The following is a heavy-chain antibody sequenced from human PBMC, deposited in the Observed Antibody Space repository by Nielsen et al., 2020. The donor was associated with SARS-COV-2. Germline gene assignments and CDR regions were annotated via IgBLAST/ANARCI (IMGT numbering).Heavy chain of an antibody. D-gene: IGHD3-10*01. V-gene: IGHV3-53*01. CDR2: IYSGGST. CDR3: ARAGYKSNSGSFRYFDF. Sequence: GALRLSCAASGFTVSSNYMSWFRQVPGKGLEWVSAIYSGGSTFYADSVKGRFTISRDNSKNTVHLHMNSLRDEDTAVYYCARAGYKSNSGSFRYFDFWGQGTLVTVSS. J-gene: IGHJ4*02. CDR1: GFTVSSNY.